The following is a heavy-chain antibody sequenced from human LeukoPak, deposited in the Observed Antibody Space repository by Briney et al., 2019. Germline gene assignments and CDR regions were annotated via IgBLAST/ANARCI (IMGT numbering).Heavy chain of an antibody. Sequence: GGSLRLSCAASGFTFSNAWMSWVRQAPGKGLEWVSSISTSGNTYYADSVKGRFTISRDNSKDTLYLQMNSLTTEDTALYYCARGLRGNYDYWGQGTLVTVSS. J-gene: IGHJ4*02. V-gene: IGHV3-53*01. CDR1: GFTFSNAW. D-gene: IGHD1-7*01. CDR2: ISTSGNT. CDR3: ARGLRGNYDY.